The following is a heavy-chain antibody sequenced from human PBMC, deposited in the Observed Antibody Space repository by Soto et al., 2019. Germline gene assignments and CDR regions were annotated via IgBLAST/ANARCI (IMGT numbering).Heavy chain of an antibody. V-gene: IGHV6-1*01. CDR3: ARGSDTALSYFLDY. Sequence: PSQTLSLTCAISGDSVSSNSAAWNWISQSPSRGLEWLGRTYYRSKWYNDYAVSVKSRITINPDTSKNQFSLQLNSVTPEDTAVYYFARGSDTALSYFLDYWGQGTLVTVSS. D-gene: IGHD6-25*01. CDR2: TYYRSKWYN. J-gene: IGHJ4*02. CDR1: GDSVSSNSAA.